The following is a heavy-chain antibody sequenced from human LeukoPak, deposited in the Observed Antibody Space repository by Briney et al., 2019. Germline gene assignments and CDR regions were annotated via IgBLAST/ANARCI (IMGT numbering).Heavy chain of an antibody. CDR2: IIGSSGDT. CDR3: AKADYDYIEMGYFDD. CDR1: GFRFSNFA. J-gene: IGHJ4*02. V-gene: IGHV3-23*01. Sequence: GGSLRLSCAASGFRFSNFAMSWVRQAPGKGLEWVSLIIGSSGDTLYADSVKGRFTISRDISKNRLYLQMNSLRAEDTALYYCAKADYDYIEMGYFDDWGQGTLVTVSS. D-gene: IGHD5-12*01.